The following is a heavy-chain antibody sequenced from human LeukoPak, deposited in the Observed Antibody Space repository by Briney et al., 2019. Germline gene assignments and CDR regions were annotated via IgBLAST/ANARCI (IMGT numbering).Heavy chain of an antibody. D-gene: IGHD2-21*02. CDR2: ISGSGSNT. V-gene: IGHV3-23*01. Sequence: GGSLRLSCAASGFIYNNYAMNWVRQAPGKGLEWVSAISGSGSNTYYADSVKGRFTISRDNSKNTLYLQMNSLRAEDTAVYYCARYCGGDCGAFDIWGQGTMVTVSS. J-gene: IGHJ3*02. CDR3: ARYCGGDCGAFDI. CDR1: GFIYNNYA.